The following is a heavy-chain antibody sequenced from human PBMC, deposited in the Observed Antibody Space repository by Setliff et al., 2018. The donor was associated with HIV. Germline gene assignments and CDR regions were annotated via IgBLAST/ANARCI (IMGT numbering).Heavy chain of an antibody. V-gene: IGHV3-23*01. J-gene: IGHJ4*01. CDR2: ISGSGGRT. D-gene: IGHD3-10*01. CDR3: ARDSFGSGSYSLDY. CDR1: GFTFSNYA. Sequence: PGGSLRLSCAASGFTFSNYAMTWVRQAPGKGLEWVSGISGSGGRTYYADSVKGRFTVSRDNSKNTVYLQMNRLRVDDTAVYYCARDSFGSGSYSLDYWGQETLVTVSS.